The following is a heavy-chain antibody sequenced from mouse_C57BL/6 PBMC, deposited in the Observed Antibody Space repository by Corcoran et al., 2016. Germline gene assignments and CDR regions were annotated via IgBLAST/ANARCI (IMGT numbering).Heavy chain of an antibody. J-gene: IGHJ4*01. CDR1: GYTFTDYY. Sequence: VQLQQSGPELVKPGASVKISCKASGYTFTDYYMNWVKQSHGKSLEWIGDINPNNGGTSYNQKFKGKATLTVDKSSSTAYMELRSLTSEDSAVYYCARVPHYYGTAMDYWGQGTSVTVSS. CDR3: ARVPHYYGTAMDY. CDR2: INPNNGGT. D-gene: IGHD1-1*01. V-gene: IGHV1-26*01.